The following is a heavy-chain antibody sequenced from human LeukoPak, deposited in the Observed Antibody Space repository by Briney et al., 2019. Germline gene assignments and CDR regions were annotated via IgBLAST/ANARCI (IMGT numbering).Heavy chain of an antibody. Sequence: PSETLSLTCTVSGGSISSYYWSWIRQPPGKGLEWIWYIYYSGSTNYNPSLKSRVTISVDTSKNQFSLKLSSVTAADTAVYYCATYWDAGGAGYFDYWGQGTLVTVSS. D-gene: IGHD3-10*01. CDR2: IYYSGST. V-gene: IGHV4-59*01. CDR1: GGSISSYY. J-gene: IGHJ4*02. CDR3: ATYWDAGGAGYFDY.